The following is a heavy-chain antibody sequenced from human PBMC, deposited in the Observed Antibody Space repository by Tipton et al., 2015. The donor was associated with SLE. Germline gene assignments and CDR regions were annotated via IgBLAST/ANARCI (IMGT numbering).Heavy chain of an antibody. V-gene: IGHV4-59*11. J-gene: IGHJ3*02. Sequence: TLSLTCTVSGGSITNHYWNWIRQPPGKGLEWIGYIHYSGTTHDNPSLKSRVTMSVDMSKNQSSLRLTSVTAADTAVYYCALTFPGDGRSYVGGLDIWGQGTMVTVSS. CDR3: ALTFPGDGRSYVGGLDI. D-gene: IGHD1-26*01. CDR1: GGSITNHY. CDR2: IHYSGTT.